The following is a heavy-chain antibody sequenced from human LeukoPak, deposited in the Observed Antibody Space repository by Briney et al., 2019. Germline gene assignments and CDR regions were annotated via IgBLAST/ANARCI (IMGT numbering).Heavy chain of an antibody. V-gene: IGHV1-69*04. D-gene: IGHD6-13*01. J-gene: IGHJ5*02. Sequence: ASVNVSCKASGGTFSSYAISWVRQAPGQGLEWMGRIIPILGIANYAQKFQGRVTITADKSTSTAYMELSSLRSEDTAVYYCATQGYSSSWPVRDWFDPWGQGTLVTVSS. CDR1: GGTFSSYA. CDR3: ATQGYSSSWPVRDWFDP. CDR2: IIPILGIA.